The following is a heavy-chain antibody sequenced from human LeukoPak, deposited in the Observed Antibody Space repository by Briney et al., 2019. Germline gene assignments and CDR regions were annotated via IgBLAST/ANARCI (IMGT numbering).Heavy chain of an antibody. CDR3: ARFPAHQPIDY. CDR2: IYYSGST. Sequence: SETLSLTCTVSGGSFSSSSYYWDWLRQPPGMGLEWIGSIYYSGSTYYNPSLKSRVTMSVDTSKNHFSLKLNSVTAADTAVYFCARFPAHQPIDYWGQGTLVTVSS. D-gene: IGHD2-2*01. CDR1: GGSFSSSSYY. V-gene: IGHV4-39*02. J-gene: IGHJ4*02.